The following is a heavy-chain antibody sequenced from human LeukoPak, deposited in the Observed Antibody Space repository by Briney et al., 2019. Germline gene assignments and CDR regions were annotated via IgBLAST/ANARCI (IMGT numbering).Heavy chain of an antibody. CDR3: ATREEQVAPVAY. Sequence: SETLSLTCTVSGGSISSSSYYWGWIRQPPGKGLEWIGSIYYSGSTNYNPSLKSRVTISVDTSKNQFSLKLSSVTAADTAVYYCATREEQVAPVAYWGQGTLVTVSS. CDR1: GGSISSSSYY. J-gene: IGHJ4*02. CDR2: IYYSGST. D-gene: IGHD5-12*01. V-gene: IGHV4-39*07.